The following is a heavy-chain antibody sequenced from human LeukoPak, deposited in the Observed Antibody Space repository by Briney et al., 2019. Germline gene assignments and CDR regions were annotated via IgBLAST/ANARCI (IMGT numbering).Heavy chain of an antibody. D-gene: IGHD3-22*01. Sequence: GGSLRLSCEASGFTLCTFGMSWVRRAPGKGLEWVANIKQGGSEKNYVDSVKGRFTISRDNAKNSLYLQMNSLRAEDTAVYYCARVLHKRNYDSTTYYGYWGQGTLVTVSS. V-gene: IGHV3-7*04. CDR2: IKQGGSEK. CDR1: GFTLCTFG. J-gene: IGHJ4*02. CDR3: ARVLHKRNYDSTTYYGY.